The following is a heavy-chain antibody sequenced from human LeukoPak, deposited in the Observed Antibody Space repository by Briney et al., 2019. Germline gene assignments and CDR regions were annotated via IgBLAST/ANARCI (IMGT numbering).Heavy chain of an antibody. V-gene: IGHV4-4*07. CDR2: IHNSGST. Sequence: PSETLSLTCTVSGGSISTYYWTWIRQPAGKGLEWIGRIHNSGSTRYNPSLKSRVTMSLDTSKSQFSLNLGSVTAADTAVYYCARDVPPYCWGQGTLVIVSS. CDR3: ARDVPPYC. J-gene: IGHJ4*02. CDR1: GGSISTYY.